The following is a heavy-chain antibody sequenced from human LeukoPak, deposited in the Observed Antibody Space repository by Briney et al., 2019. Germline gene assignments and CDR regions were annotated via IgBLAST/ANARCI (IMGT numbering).Heavy chain of an antibody. J-gene: IGHJ4*02. CDR2: ISAYNGNT. CDR1: GYTFTNYG. V-gene: IGHV1-18*01. D-gene: IGHD3-10*01. Sequence: EASVKVSCKASGYTFTNYGITWVRQAPGQGLEWMGWISAYNGNTNYAQKLQGRVTMTTDTSTTTAYMELRSLRSDDTAVYYCARDSDGSGSYHYWGQGTLVTVSS. CDR3: ARDSDGSGSYHY.